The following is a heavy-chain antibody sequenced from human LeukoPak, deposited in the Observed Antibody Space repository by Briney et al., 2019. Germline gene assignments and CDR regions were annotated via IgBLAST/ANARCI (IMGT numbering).Heavy chain of an antibody. J-gene: IGHJ4*02. V-gene: IGHV4-39*01. D-gene: IGHD3-10*01. CDR2: IYYSGST. CDR1: GGSISRSTLY. Sequence: PSETLSLTCTVSGGSISRSTLYWGWIRQPPGKGLEWIGGIYYSGSTYYNPSLKSRVTISVDTSNNHFSLKLSSVTAADTAVYYCARHQSYGPASYSRLPDYWGQGTLVTVSS. CDR3: ARHQSYGPASYSRLPDY.